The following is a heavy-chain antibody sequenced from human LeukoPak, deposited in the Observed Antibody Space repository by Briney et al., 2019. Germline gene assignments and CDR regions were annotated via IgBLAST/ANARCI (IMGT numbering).Heavy chain of an antibody. CDR1: GGSISSYY. J-gene: IGHJ4*02. Sequence: SETLSLTCTVSGGSISSYYWSWIRQPPGKALEWIGYIYTSGSTNYNPSLKSRVTISVDTSKNQFSLKLSSVTAADTAVYYCARQLHYYDSSGYSGLCFDYWGQGTLVTVSS. V-gene: IGHV4-4*09. CDR3: ARQLHYYDSSGYSGLCFDY. CDR2: IYTSGST. D-gene: IGHD3-22*01.